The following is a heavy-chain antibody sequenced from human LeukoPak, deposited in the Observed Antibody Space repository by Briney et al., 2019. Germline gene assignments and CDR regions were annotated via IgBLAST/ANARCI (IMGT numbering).Heavy chain of an antibody. CDR3: ARDFPDWSDAFDI. CDR1: GFTFSNHW. Sequence: GGSLRLSCAASGFTFSNHWMHWVRQAPGKGLVWVARINSDGSGTHYADSVKGRFAISRDNAKNTLSLQMNSLRADDTAIYFCARDFPDWSDAFDIWGQGTMVTVSS. CDR2: INSDGSGT. D-gene: IGHD3/OR15-3a*01. V-gene: IGHV3-74*01. J-gene: IGHJ3*02.